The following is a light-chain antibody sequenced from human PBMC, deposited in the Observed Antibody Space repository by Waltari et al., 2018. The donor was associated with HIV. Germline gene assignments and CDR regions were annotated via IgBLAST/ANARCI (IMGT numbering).Light chain of an antibody. V-gene: IGLV1-44*01. J-gene: IGLJ2*01. CDR2: NDS. CDR1: ASNVGTNA. CDR3: TAWDDSLDGRV. Sequence: QSVLTQPPSTSGTPGETVTLSCSGGASNVGTNAVNWYQQLQGTTPRFLIYNDSQRPPGVPARSSGSKSGTSASLTISGLQSEDEADYYCTAWDDSLDGRVFGGGTKLTVL.